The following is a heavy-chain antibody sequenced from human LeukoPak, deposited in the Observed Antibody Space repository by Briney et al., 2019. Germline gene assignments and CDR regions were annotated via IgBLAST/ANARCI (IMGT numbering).Heavy chain of an antibody. CDR2: ISSSSSYI. D-gene: IGHD1-7*01. CDR3: ARDLITGTTTKPYYFDY. Sequence: GGSLRLSCSASGFTFNRFYLHWDRQAPGKGLEWVSSISSSSSYIYYADSVKGRFTISRDNAKNSLYLQMNSLRAEDTAVYYCARDLITGTTTKPYYFDYWGQGTLVTVSS. J-gene: IGHJ4*02. V-gene: IGHV3-21*01. CDR1: GFTFNRFY.